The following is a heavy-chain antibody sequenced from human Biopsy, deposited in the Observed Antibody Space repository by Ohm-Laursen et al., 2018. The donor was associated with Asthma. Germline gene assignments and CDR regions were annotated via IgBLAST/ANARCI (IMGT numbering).Heavy chain of an antibody. CDR3: ARRITIFGVVQKDHGMDA. Sequence: TLSLTCTVSGGSMTPTSHYWDWIRQAPGKGLEWIGYISYGGKTSYNPSLKNRVTISRDTPKNQFSLRLTSVTAADTAVYFCARRITIFGVVQKDHGMDAWGQGTTVIVSS. V-gene: IGHV4-39*01. J-gene: IGHJ6*02. D-gene: IGHD3-3*01. CDR1: GGSMTPTSHY. CDR2: ISYGGKT.